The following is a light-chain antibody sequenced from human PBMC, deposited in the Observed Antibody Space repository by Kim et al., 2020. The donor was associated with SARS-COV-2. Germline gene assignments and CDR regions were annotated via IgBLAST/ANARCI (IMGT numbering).Light chain of an antibody. V-gene: IGLV2-14*03. CDR3: SSYTGTHTYV. CDR2: DVI. CDR1: NSDVGVSHS. Sequence: QTIIIPCPGGNSDVGVSHSVSWYQQHPGKAPKLMIYDVINRPSGVSDRFSGSMSDNTASLTISGLQAEDEADYFCSSYTGTHTYVFGSGTKVTVL. J-gene: IGLJ1*01.